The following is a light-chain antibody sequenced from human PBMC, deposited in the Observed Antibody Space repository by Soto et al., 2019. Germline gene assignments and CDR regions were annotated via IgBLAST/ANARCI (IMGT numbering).Light chain of an antibody. V-gene: IGKV1-5*01. J-gene: IGKJ1*01. CDR2: DAS. CDR1: QSISSW. CDR3: QHYNSYSEA. Sequence: DIQMTQSPSTLSASVGDRVTITCRASQSISSWLAWYQQKQGKAPKLLIYDASSLESGVPSRFSGSGSGTEFTLTISSLQPDDFATYYCQHYNSYSEAFGHGTKVDIK.